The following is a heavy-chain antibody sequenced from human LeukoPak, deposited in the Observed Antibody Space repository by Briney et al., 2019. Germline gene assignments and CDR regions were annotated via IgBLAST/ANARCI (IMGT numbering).Heavy chain of an antibody. CDR3: AMSIRFLEWLLNY. CDR1: GGSISSGDYY. V-gene: IGHV4-30-4*08. J-gene: IGHJ4*02. D-gene: IGHD3-3*01. CDR2: IYYSGST. Sequence: PSETLSLTCTVSGGSISSGDYYWSWIRQPPGKGLEWIGYIYYSGSTYYNPSLKSRVTISVDTSKNQFSLKLSSVTAADTAVYYCAMSIRFLEWLLNYWGQGTLVTVSS.